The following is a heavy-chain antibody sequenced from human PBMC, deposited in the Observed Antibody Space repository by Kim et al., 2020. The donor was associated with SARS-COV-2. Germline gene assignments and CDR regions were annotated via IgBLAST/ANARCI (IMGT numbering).Heavy chain of an antibody. CDR2: NPNSGGK. J-gene: IGHJ4*02. V-gene: IGHV1-2*02. Sequence: NPNSGGKNYPQKFQARVTMTRNTSMSTAYMELSGLRSDDTAMYYCARAIDYWGQGSLVTVSS. CDR3: ARAIDY.